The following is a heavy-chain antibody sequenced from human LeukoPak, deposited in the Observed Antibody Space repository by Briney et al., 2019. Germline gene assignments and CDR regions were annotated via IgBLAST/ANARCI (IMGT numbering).Heavy chain of an antibody. V-gene: IGHV4-34*01. D-gene: IGHD2-2*01. CDR2: INHSGST. Sequence: SETLSLTCAVFGGSFRGNYWTWIRQPPGKGLQWIGEINHSGSTNYNPSLKSRVTISVDTSKNQFSLKLSSVTAADTAVYYCARNPGDIVVVPAGFFDYWGQGTLVTVSS. CDR3: ARNPGDIVVVPAGFFDY. CDR1: GGSFRGNY. J-gene: IGHJ4*02.